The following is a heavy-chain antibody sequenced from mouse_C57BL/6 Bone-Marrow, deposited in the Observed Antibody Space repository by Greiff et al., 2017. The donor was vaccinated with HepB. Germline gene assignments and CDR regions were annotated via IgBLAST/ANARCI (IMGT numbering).Heavy chain of an antibody. D-gene: IGHD3-2*02. Sequence: VQLKESGPGLVKPSQSLSLTCSVTGYSITSGYYWNWIRQFPGNNLEWMGYISYDGSNNYNPSLKNRISITRDTSKNQFFLKLNSVTTEDTATYYCARGQLRPAWFAYWGQGTLVTVSA. CDR3: ARGQLRPAWFAY. CDR1: GYSITSGYY. CDR2: ISYDGSN. V-gene: IGHV3-6*01. J-gene: IGHJ3*01.